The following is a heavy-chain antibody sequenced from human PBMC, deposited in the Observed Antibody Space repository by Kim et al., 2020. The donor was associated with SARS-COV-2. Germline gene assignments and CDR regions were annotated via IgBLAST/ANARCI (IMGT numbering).Heavy chain of an antibody. V-gene: IGHV3-9*01. J-gene: IGHJ6*02. CDR2: ISWNSGSI. Sequence: GGSLRLSCAASGFTFGDYAMHWVRQAPGKGLEWVSGISWNSGSIGYADSVKGRFTISRDNAKNSLYLQMNSLRAEDTALYYCAKGSGYSSSWYLSSELSYYYGMDVWGQGTTVTVSS. D-gene: IGHD6-13*01. CDR3: AKGSGYSSSWYLSSELSYYYGMDV. CDR1: GFTFGDYA.